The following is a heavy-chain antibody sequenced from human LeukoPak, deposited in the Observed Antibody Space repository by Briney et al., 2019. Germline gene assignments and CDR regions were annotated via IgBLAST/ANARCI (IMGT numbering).Heavy chain of an antibody. CDR3: AREGGGRNFDF. D-gene: IGHD2-15*01. J-gene: IGHJ4*02. Sequence: GGSLRLSCTASGFTFSNYWMTWVRQAPGKGLEWVANIKQDGSEKYYVDSVRGRFTISRDSAKNSLYLQMNSLRAEDTAVYYCAREGGGRNFDFWGQGTLGTVSS. V-gene: IGHV3-7*04. CDR1: GFTFSNYW. CDR2: IKQDGSEK.